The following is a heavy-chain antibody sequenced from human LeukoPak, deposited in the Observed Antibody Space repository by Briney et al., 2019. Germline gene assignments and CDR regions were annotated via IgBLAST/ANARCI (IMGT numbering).Heavy chain of an antibody. V-gene: IGHV3-53*01. CDR3: ARVLKYYDFWSGPLDY. J-gene: IGHJ4*02. CDR1: GFTVSNNY. Sequence: GGSLRLSCAVSGFTVSNNYMSWVRQAPGKGLEWVSLIYSGGSTFYADSVKGRFTISRDNSKNTVYLQMNSLRADDTAVYYCARVLKYYDFWSGPLDYWGQGTLVTVSS. D-gene: IGHD3-3*01. CDR2: IYSGGST.